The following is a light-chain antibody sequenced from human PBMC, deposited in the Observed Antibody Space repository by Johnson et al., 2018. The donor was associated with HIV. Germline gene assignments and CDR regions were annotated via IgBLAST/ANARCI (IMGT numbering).Light chain of an antibody. CDR2: ENN. Sequence: QAVLTQPPSVSAAPGQKVTISCSGSSSNIGNNYVSWYQQLPGTAPKVLIYENNKRPSGIPDRFSGSKSGTSATLGITGLQTGDEADYYCGNWDNSLNGYVFGTGTKVTVL. V-gene: IGLV1-51*01. CDR3: GNWDNSLNGYV. J-gene: IGLJ1*01. CDR1: SSNIGNNY.